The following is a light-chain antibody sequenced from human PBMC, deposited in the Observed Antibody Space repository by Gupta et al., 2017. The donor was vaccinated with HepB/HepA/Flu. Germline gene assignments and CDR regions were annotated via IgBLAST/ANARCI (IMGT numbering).Light chain of an antibody. CDR3: QQENNSSWT. CDR1: QSISNL. Sequence: DIQMTQSPSTLSASVGDRVTITCRASQSISNLLAWYQQKPGKAPNLLIYKASRVESGVPSRFSGSGSGTEFTLTISSRQPDDFATYYCQQENNSSWTFGQGTKVEIK. J-gene: IGKJ1*01. CDR2: KAS. V-gene: IGKV1-5*03.